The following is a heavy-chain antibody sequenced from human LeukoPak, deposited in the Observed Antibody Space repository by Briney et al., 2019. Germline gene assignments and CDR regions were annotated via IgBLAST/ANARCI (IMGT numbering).Heavy chain of an antibody. V-gene: IGHV3-23*01. Sequence: PGGSLRLSCAVSGFTFSSYAMSWVRQAPGKGLEWVSAISGSGGSTYYADSVKGRFTISRDNSKNTLYLQMNSLRAEDTAVYYCAKPYYGSGSYYGFNYYAFDYWGQGTLVTVSS. CDR2: ISGSGGST. D-gene: IGHD3-10*01. CDR1: GFTFSSYA. J-gene: IGHJ4*02. CDR3: AKPYYGSGSYYGFNYYAFDY.